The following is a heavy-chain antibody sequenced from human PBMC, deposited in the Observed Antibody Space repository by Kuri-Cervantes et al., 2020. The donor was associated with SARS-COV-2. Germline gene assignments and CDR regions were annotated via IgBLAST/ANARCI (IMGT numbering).Heavy chain of an antibody. CDR3: ARDIGVYYYGMDV. Sequence: GESLKISCAASGFTFSSYAMHWVRQATGKGLEWVAVISYDGSNKYYADSVKGRFTISRDNSKNTLYLQMNSLRAEDTAVYYCARDIGVYYYGMDVWGQGTTVTVSS. CDR2: ISYDGSNK. D-gene: IGHD2-8*01. V-gene: IGHV3-30*01. CDR1: GFTFSSYA. J-gene: IGHJ6*02.